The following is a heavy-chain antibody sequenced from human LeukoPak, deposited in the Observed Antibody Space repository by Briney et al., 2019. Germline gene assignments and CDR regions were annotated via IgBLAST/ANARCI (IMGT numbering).Heavy chain of an antibody. CDR3: AKARGTTGWLPYFDY. J-gene: IGHJ4*02. CDR2: VNDGGDNT. CDR1: GFTFSSYA. V-gene: IGHV3-23*01. Sequence: GGSLRLSCAASGFTFSSYAMNWVRQAPGKGLEWVSSVNDGGDNTYYADYLRGRFTVSRDNSRNTLWLQMNSLRAEDTAIYYCAKARGTTGWLPYFDYWGQGALVTVSS. D-gene: IGHD6-19*01.